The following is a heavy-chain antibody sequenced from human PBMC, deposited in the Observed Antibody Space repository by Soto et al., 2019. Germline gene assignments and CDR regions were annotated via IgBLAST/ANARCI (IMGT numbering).Heavy chain of an antibody. CDR1: GYSFTSYW. CDR3: ATYYYDSSGYYYYFDY. Sequence: PRESLKISCKGSGYSFTSYWIGWVRQMPGKGLEWMGIIYPGDSDTRYSPSFQGQVTISADKSISTAYLQWSSLKASDTAMYYCATYYYDSSGYYYYFDYWGQGTLVTVSS. D-gene: IGHD3-22*01. CDR2: IYPGDSDT. V-gene: IGHV5-51*01. J-gene: IGHJ4*02.